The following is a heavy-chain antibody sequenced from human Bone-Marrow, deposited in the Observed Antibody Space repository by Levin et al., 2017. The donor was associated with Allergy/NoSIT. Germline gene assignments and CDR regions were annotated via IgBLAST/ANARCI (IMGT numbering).Heavy chain of an antibody. Sequence: PSETLSLTCTVSGASVSSGSNYWSWIRQSPGTGLEWIGCIDYSGSTKYNPSLRSRVTISADTSKNQFSLTLNSVTAADTAVYYCARDFDYYDYMDVWGKGTTVTVSS. J-gene: IGHJ6*03. CDR1: GASVSSGSNY. CDR2: IDYSGST. V-gene: IGHV4-61*01. CDR3: ARDFDYYDYMDV.